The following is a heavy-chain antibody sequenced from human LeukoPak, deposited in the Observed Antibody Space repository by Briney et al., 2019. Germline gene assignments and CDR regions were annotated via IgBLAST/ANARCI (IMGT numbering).Heavy chain of an antibody. CDR2: INAGNGNT. Sequence: ASVKVSCKASGYTFTSYDINWVRQAPGQRLEWMGWINAGNGNTKYSQEFQGRVTITRDTSASTAYMELSSLRSEDMAVYYCARMVNYYDSSGYYVRYFDYWGQGTLVTVSS. D-gene: IGHD3-22*01. CDR1: GYTFTSYD. V-gene: IGHV1-3*03. J-gene: IGHJ4*02. CDR3: ARMVNYYDSSGYYVRYFDY.